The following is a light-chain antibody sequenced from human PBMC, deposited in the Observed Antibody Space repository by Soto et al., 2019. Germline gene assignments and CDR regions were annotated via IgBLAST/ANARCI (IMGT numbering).Light chain of an antibody. CDR3: QQGSNWVT. J-gene: IGKJ4*01. V-gene: IGKV3D-20*02. CDR1: QSVSSNY. CDR2: DTS. Sequence: EIVLTQSPGTLSLSPGEGATVCCRAGQSVSSNYLAWYQQKPGQAPRLLIYDTSSRATGIPDRFSGSGSGTDFTLTISSLETEDLADYYPQQGSNWVTCGRGTKVDIK.